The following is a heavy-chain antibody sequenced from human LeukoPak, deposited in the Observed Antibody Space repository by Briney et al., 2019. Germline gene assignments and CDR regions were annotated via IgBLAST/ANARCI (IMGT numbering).Heavy chain of an antibody. V-gene: IGHV4-28*01. J-gene: IGHJ3*01. CDR2: IYYSGTT. D-gene: IGHD3-22*01. Sequence: SETLSLTCAVSGYSISSNNWRGWIRQLPGKGLEWIGYIYYSGTTYYNPSLKSRVAMSVDTSKKEFSLKLSSVTDVDTAVYYCARRPVDYSSSDHAFDVWGPGTMVTVSS. CDR1: GYSISSNNW. CDR3: ARRPVDYSSSDHAFDV.